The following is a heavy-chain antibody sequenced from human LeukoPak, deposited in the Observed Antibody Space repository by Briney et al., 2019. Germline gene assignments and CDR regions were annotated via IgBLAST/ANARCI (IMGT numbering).Heavy chain of an antibody. CDR1: GFPLRNYV. J-gene: IGHJ6*02. D-gene: IGHD1-26*01. CDR3: AREPVGLYYGMDV. CDR2: IWSDGSDK. V-gene: IGHV3-33*08. Sequence: PGGSLRLSCTASGFPLRNYVMSWVRQAPGKALVWVAVIWSDGSDKYDADSVKGRFTISRDHSENTLYLQMNSLRAEDTAVYYCAREPVGLYYGMDVWGQGTTVTVSS.